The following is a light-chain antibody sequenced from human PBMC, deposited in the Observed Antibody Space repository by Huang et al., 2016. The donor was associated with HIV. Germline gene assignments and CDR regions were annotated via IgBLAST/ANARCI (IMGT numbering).Light chain of an antibody. J-gene: IGKJ4*01. Sequence: DIQMTQSPSPLSASVGDRVTITCRASRGISNSLAWYQQQPGKAPKLLLYAASRWQGGVPSRFSCGGSRTDYTRTISSLQPEGSATYYCQQYYNTTLSFGGGTKVEIK. CDR2: AAS. CDR3: QQYYNTTLS. CDR1: RGISNS. V-gene: IGKV1-NL1*01.